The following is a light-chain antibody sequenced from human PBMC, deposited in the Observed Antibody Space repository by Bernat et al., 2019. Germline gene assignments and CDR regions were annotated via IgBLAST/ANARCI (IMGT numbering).Light chain of an antibody. CDR2: EVS. V-gene: IGLV2-18*02. CDR1: SSDVGSYNR. J-gene: IGLJ1*01. Sequence: QSALTQPPSVSGSPGQSVTISCTGTSSDVGSYNRVSWYQQPPGTAPKLMIYEVSNRPSWVPDRFSGSKSGNTASLTISGLQAEDEADYYFSSYTSSNTYVFGTGTKVTVL. CDR3: SSYTSSNTYV.